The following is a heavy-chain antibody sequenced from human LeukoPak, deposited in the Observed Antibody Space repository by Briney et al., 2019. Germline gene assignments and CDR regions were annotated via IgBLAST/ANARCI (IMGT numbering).Heavy chain of an antibody. D-gene: IGHD3-10*01. CDR1: GFTFSSYG. J-gene: IGHJ5*02. CDR3: AKVWYYGSGSNKYNWFDP. V-gene: IGHV3-30*02. Sequence: PGGSLRLSCAASGFTFSSYGMHWVRQAPGKGLEWVAFIRYDGSNKYYADSVKGRFTISRDNSKNTLYLQMNSLRAEDTAVYYCAKVWYYGSGSNKYNWFDPWGRGTLVTVSS. CDR2: IRYDGSNK.